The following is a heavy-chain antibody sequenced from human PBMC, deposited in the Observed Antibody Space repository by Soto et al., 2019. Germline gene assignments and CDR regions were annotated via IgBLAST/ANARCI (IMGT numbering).Heavy chain of an antibody. Sequence: QVQLVQPGAEVKKPGASVKVSCKASGFTLTNYYMHWVRQAPGQGLEWMGMINPSGGSTSYARKCQGRVNMTRDTSTSTVYMELSSLTSDDTAEYYCARVSASPFDYWGQGTLVTVSS. D-gene: IGHD3-10*01. J-gene: IGHJ4*02. V-gene: IGHV1-46*01. CDR1: GFTLTNYY. CDR3: ARVSASPFDY. CDR2: INPSGGST.